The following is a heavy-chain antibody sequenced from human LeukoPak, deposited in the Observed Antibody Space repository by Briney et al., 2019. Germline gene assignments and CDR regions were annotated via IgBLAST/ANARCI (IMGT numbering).Heavy chain of an antibody. J-gene: IGHJ4*02. D-gene: IGHD4-17*01. CDR2: IIPILGIA. CDR1: GGTFSSYA. CDR3: ARDARSTVRFDY. Sequence: SVKVSCKASGGTFSSYAISWVRQAPGQGLEWMGRIIPILGIANYAQKFQGRVTITADKSTSTAYMELSSLRSEDTAVYYCARDARSTVRFDYWGQGTLVTVSS. V-gene: IGHV1-69*04.